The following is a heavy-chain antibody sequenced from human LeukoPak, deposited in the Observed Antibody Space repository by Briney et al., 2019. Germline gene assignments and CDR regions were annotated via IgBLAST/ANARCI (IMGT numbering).Heavy chain of an antibody. CDR3: TTQLWLFVGTKKFDY. Sequence: PGGSLRLSCAASGFTFSSYAMSWVRQAPGKGLEWVGRIKSKTDGGTTDYAAPVKGRFTISRDDSKNTLYPQMNSLKTEDTAVYYCTTQLWLFVGTKKFDYWGQGTLVTVSS. J-gene: IGHJ4*02. D-gene: IGHD5-18*01. CDR1: GFTFSSYA. CDR2: IKSKTDGGTT. V-gene: IGHV3-15*01.